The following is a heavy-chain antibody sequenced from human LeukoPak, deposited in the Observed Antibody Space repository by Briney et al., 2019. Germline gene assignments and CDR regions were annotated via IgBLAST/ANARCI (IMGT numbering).Heavy chain of an antibody. D-gene: IGHD2-8*01. CDR2: IRYDGSDK. CDR3: AMAVQGYFQH. V-gene: IGHV3-30*02. Sequence: PGGSLRLSCAASGFTFSSYGMHWVRQAPGKGLEWVAFIRYDGSDKYYADSVKGRFTISRDNSKNTLYLQMNSLRAEDTAVYYCAMAVQGYFQHWGQGTLVTVSS. J-gene: IGHJ1*01. CDR1: GFTFSSYG.